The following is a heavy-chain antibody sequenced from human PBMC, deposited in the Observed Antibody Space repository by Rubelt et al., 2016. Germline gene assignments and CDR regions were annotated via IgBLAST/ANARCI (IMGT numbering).Heavy chain of an antibody. CDR1: GGSFSGYY. Sequence: VQLQQWGAGLLKPSETLSLTCAVYGGSFSGYYWSWIRQPPGKGLEWIGEINHSGSTNYNPSLKSRVTISVDTSKNQFSLKLSSVTAAETAVYYCASQSSSGWYAFDIWGQGTMVTVSS. V-gene: IGHV4-34*01. CDR2: INHSGST. D-gene: IGHD6-19*01. CDR3: ASQSSSGWYAFDI. J-gene: IGHJ3*02.